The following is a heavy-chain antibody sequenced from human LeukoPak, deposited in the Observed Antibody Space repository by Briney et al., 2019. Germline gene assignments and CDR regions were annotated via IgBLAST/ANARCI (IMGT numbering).Heavy chain of an antibody. V-gene: IGHV4-59*01. CDR2: IYYSGST. J-gene: IGHJ4*02. CDR3: ARDKTGFDY. CDR1: GGSISSYY. Sequence: PSETLSLTCTVSGGSISSYYWSWIRQPPGKGLEWIGYIYYSGSTNYNPSLKSRVTISVDTSKNQFSLKLSSVTAADTAVYYCARDKTGFDYWGQGTLVTVSS. D-gene: IGHD1-14*01.